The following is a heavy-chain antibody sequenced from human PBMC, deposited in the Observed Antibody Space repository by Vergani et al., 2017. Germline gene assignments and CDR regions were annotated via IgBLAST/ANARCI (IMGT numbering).Heavy chain of an antibody. CDR3: VSNPRLGGDVFDS. CDR2: IHRSRST. V-gene: IGHV4-4*02. CDR1: VGSISSDIW. Sequence: QVQLQQWVPGLVTPSGTLSLTCAVFVGSISSDIWWNWVRQALGKGLQWIGEIHRSRSTNYNPSLRRRVTISLDKSTNQFSLKLTSVTAAETAVYFCVSNPRLGGDVFDSWGQGTLVTVSS. J-gene: IGHJ4*02. D-gene: IGHD3-16*01.